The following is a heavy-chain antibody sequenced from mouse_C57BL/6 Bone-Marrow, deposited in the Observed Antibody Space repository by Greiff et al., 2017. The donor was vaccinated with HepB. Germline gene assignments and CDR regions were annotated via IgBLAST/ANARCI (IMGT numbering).Heavy chain of an antibody. CDR1: GYAFSSSW. D-gene: IGHD1-1*01. V-gene: IGHV1-82*01. CDR2: IYPGDGDT. Sequence: VQLQQSGPELVKPGASVKISCKASGYAFSSSWMNWVKQRPGKGLEWIGRIYPGDGDTNYNGKFKGKATLTADKSSSTAYMQLSSLTSEDSAVYFCARSSYYYGSTWGQGTSVTVSS. CDR3: ARSSYYYGST. J-gene: IGHJ4*01.